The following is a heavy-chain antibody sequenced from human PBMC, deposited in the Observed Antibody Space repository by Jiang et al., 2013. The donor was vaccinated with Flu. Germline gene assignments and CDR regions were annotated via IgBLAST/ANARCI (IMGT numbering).Heavy chain of an antibody. J-gene: IGHJ6*02. CDR3: ARHDYPKGELPYGMDV. V-gene: IGHV4-39*01. D-gene: IGHD1-7*01. CDR1: GGSISTYSLL. CDR2: ISYSGST. Sequence: LLKPSETLSLTCSVSGGSISTYSLLLGAGSASPQGRGWSGIGSISYSGSTYYNPSLKSRVTISVDTSKNQFSLKLISVTAADTAVYYCARHDYPKGELPYGMDVWGPGTTVTVSS.